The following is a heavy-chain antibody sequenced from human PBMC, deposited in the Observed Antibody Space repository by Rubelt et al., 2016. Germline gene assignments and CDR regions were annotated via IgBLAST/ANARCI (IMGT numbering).Heavy chain of an antibody. V-gene: IGHV4-59*12. D-gene: IGHD3-10*01. CDR3: ARSRSTMVRGVTVFFDY. Sequence: GPGLVKPSETLSLTCTVSGGSISSYYWSWIRQPPGKGLEWIGYIYYSGSTYYNPSLKSRVTISVDTSKNQFSLKLSSVTAADTAVYYCARSRSTMVRGVTVFFDYWGQGTLVTVSS. CDR2: IYYSGST. CDR1: GGSISSYY. J-gene: IGHJ4*02.